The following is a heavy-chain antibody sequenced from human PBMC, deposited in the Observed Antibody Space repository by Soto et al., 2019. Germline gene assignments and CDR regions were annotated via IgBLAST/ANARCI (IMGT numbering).Heavy chain of an antibody. V-gene: IGHV3-11*01. Sequence: QVQLVESGGGLGKPGGSLRLSCAASGFTFSDYYMGWIRQAPGRGLEWLSYISIASSTIYYADSVKGRFSISRDNAKNSLYLQLSSLSAEDTAVYFCARERARVFDSWGQGTRVTVSS. J-gene: IGHJ4*02. CDR1: GFTFSDYY. CDR2: ISIASSTI. CDR3: ARERARVFDS.